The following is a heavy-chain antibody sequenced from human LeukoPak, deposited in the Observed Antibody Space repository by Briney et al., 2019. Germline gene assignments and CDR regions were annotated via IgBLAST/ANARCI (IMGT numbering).Heavy chain of an antibody. V-gene: IGHV3-21*01. J-gene: IGHJ4*02. Sequence: GGSLRLSCAASGFTFSSYSMNWVRQAPGKGLEWVSSISSSSYIYYADSVKGRFTISRDNAKNSLYLQMTSLRVEDTAVYYCVRGLGSRSGAGDYWGQGTLVTVSS. CDR1: GFTFSSYS. D-gene: IGHD6-6*01. CDR2: ISSSSYI. CDR3: VRGLGSRSGAGDY.